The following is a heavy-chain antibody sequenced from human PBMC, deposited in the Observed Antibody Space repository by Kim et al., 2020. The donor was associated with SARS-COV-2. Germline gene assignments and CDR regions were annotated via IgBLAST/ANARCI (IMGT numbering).Heavy chain of an antibody. D-gene: IGHD2-21*02. CDR2: ISYDGSNK. CDR3: ARRAQTGGNSEYYFDY. J-gene: IGHJ4*02. CDR1: GFTFSSYA. Sequence: GGSLRLSCAAAGFTFSSYAMHWVRQAPGKGLEWVAVISYDGSNKYYADSVKGRFTISRDNSKNTLYLQMTSLRDEDTAVYYCARRAQTGGNSEYYFDYGGQGTLVTVSS. V-gene: IGHV3-30*04.